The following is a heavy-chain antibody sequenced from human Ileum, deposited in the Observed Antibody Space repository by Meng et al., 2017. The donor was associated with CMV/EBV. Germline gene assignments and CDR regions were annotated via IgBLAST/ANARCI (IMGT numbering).Heavy chain of an antibody. D-gene: IGHD3-3*01. V-gene: IGHV3-74*01. Sequence: ADSGVTISKYWMNWVRQAPGKGLVWVSRINSDGTSISYADSVKGRFTISRDNAKNTLYLQMNSLRAEDTAVYYCTRVESGYYGYFDYWGQGTLVTVSS. CDR2: INSDGTSI. CDR3: TRVESGYYGYFDY. J-gene: IGHJ4*02. CDR1: GVTISKYW.